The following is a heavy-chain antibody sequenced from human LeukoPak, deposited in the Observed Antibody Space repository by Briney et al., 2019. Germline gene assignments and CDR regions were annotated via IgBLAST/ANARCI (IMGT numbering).Heavy chain of an antibody. CDR1: GFTFSNAW. Sequence: GGSLRLSCAASGFTFSNAWMSWVRQAPGKRLEWVGRIKSKTDGGTTDYAAPVKGRFTISRDDSKNTLYLQMNSLKTEDTAVCYCTTEIVVVLDDAFDIWGQGTMVTVSS. CDR3: TTEIVVVLDDAFDI. V-gene: IGHV3-15*01. D-gene: IGHD3-22*01. CDR2: IKSKTDGGTT. J-gene: IGHJ3*02.